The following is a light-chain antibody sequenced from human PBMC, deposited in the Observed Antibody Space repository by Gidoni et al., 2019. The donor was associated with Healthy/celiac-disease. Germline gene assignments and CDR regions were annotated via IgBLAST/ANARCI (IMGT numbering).Light chain of an antibody. Sequence: DIQITQSSSSLSASVGDRVTITCRARQSISSYLNWYQQKPGKAPKLLIYAASSLQRGVPSRLSGSGSGTDFTLTISILQPEDFATYYCQQSYSTPPWTFXQXTKVEIK. CDR1: QSISSY. J-gene: IGKJ1*01. CDR3: QQSYSTPPWT. V-gene: IGKV1-39*01. CDR2: AAS.